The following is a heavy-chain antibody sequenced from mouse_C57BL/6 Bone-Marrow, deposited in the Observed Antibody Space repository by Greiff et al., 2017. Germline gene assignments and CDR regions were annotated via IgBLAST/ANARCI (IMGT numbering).Heavy chain of an antibody. J-gene: IGHJ4*01. Sequence: VQLQQPGAELVKPGASVKLSCKASGYTFTSYWMHWVKQRPGRGLEWIGWIDPNSGGTKYTEKFKSKATLTVDQPSSTAYMQLSSLTSEDSAVCYGARWEGNPYYMDYWGQGTSVTVSS. CDR1: GYTFTSYW. V-gene: IGHV1-72*01. CDR3: ARWEGNPYYMDY. CDR2: IDPNSGGT. D-gene: IGHD2-1*01.